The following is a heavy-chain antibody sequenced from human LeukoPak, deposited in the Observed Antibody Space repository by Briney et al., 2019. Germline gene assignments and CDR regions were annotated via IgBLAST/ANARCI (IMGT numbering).Heavy chain of an antibody. D-gene: IGHD6-13*01. J-gene: IGHJ6*02. Sequence: GGSLRLSCSASGFIFSDYYMSWIRQAPGKGLEWVSYISNSGSTIYYADSVKGRFTISRDNANNSLYLQMNSLRAEDTAVYYCARVSPSPAGYYYGMDVWGPGTTVTVSS. V-gene: IGHV3-11*04. CDR1: GFIFSDYY. CDR2: ISNSGSTI. CDR3: ARVSPSPAGYYYGMDV.